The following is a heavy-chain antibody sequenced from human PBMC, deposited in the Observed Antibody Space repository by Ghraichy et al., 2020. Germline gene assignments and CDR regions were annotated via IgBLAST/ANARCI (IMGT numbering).Heavy chain of an antibody. V-gene: IGHV4-59*01. CDR1: GGSISNYY. J-gene: IGHJ5*02. Sequence: SETLSLTCNVSGGSISNYYWSWIRQPPGKGLEWIGHIYYSGSTNYNPSLKSRVTISLDTPKNQFSLKLTSVTAADAAVYYCARVPPRLRANTPNWFDPWGQGILVTVSS. CDR2: IYYSGST. D-gene: IGHD3-16*01. CDR3: ARVPPRLRANTPNWFDP.